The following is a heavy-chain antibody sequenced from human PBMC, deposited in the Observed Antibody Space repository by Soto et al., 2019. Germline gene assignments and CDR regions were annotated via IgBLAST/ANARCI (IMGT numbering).Heavy chain of an antibody. V-gene: IGHV3-66*01. Sequence: EVQLVESGGGLVQPGGSLRLSCAASGFTVSSNYMSWVRQAPGKGLEWVSVIYSGGSTYYADSVKGRFTISRDNSKNTLYLQMNSLRAEDTAVYYCARDPDIAALENWFDPWGQGTLVTVSS. J-gene: IGHJ5*02. D-gene: IGHD6-6*01. CDR3: ARDPDIAALENWFDP. CDR2: IYSGGST. CDR1: GFTVSSNY.